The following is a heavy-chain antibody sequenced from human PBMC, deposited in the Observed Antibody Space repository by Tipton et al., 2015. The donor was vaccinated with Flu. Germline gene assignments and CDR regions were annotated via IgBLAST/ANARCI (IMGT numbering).Heavy chain of an antibody. Sequence: TLSLTCSVSGGSIGSPYCWGWVRQPPGKGLEWIGYISYSGSTTYNPSLKSRLAISIDTSTNQFSLKLKSVTAADTAVYYCARVARVAALFFFDYWGQGTLVTVSS. CDR1: GGSIGSPYC. J-gene: IGHJ4*02. CDR2: ISYSGST. V-gene: IGHV4-59*01. D-gene: IGHD2-15*01. CDR3: ARVARVAALFFFDY.